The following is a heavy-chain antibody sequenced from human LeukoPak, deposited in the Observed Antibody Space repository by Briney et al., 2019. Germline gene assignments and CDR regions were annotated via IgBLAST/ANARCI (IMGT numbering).Heavy chain of an antibody. D-gene: IGHD3-9*01. CDR3: AKRIYDILTGQTGFDY. V-gene: IGHV3-23*01. J-gene: IGHJ4*02. CDR1: GFTFSSYA. CDR2: ISGSGGST. Sequence: PGGSLRLSCAASGFTFSSYAMSWVHQAPGKGLEWVSAISGSGGSTYYADSVKGRFTISRDNSKNTLYLQMNSLRAEDTAVYYCAKRIYDILTGQTGFDYWGQGTLVTVSS.